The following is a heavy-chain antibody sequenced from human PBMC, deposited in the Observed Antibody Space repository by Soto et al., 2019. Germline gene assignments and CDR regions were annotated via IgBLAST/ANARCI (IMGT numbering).Heavy chain of an antibody. V-gene: IGHV6-1*01. Sequence: SQTLSLTCVISGDSVSSNSAAWNWIRQSPSRGLEWLGRTYYRSKWYNDYAVSVKSRITINPDTSKNQFSLQLNSVTPEDTAVYYCARVPNPFRLKIGYEDAYGFWGQGTMVTVSS. J-gene: IGHJ3*01. CDR3: ARVPNPFRLKIGYEDAYGF. CDR2: TYYRSKWYN. D-gene: IGHD5-12*01. CDR1: GDSVSSNSAA.